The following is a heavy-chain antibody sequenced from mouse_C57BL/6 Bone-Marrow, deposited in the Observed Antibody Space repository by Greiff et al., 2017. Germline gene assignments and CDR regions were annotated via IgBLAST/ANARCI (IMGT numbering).Heavy chain of an antibody. CDR1: GYSFTGYF. V-gene: IGHV1-20*01. J-gene: IGHJ2*01. Sequence: VQLQQSGPELVKPGDSVKISCKASGYSFTGYFMNWVMQSHGKSLEWIGRINPYNGDTFYNQKFKGKATLTVDKSSSTAPMELRSLTSEDSAVYYCARRGAKRGNYFDYWGQGTTLTVSS. CDR2: INPYNGDT. CDR3: ARRGAKRGNYFDY.